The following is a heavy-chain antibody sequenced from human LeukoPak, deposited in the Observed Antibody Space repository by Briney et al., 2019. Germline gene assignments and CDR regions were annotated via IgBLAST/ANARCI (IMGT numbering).Heavy chain of an antibody. CDR2: IYYSGST. CDR1: GGSISSSSYY. J-gene: IGHJ4*02. V-gene: IGHV4-39*01. CDR3: GSGAPHFDY. Sequence: SETLSLTCTVSGGSISSSSYYWGWIRQPPGKGLEWIRSIYYSGSTYYNPSLKSRVTISVDTSKNQFSLKLSSVTAADTAVYYCGSGAPHFDYWGQGTLVTVSS.